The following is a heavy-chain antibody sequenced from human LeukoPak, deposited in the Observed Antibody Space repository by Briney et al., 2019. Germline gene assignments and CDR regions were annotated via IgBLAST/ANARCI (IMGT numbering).Heavy chain of an antibody. Sequence: ASVKVSCKASGYTFTSYGLTWVRQAPGQRLEWMGWINAGNGNTKYSQKFQGRVTITRDTSASTAYMELSSLRSEDTAVYYCAFGWYAYFGAFDIWGQGTMVTVSS. D-gene: IGHD6-19*01. J-gene: IGHJ3*02. V-gene: IGHV1-3*01. CDR1: GYTFTSYG. CDR3: AFGWYAYFGAFDI. CDR2: INAGNGNT.